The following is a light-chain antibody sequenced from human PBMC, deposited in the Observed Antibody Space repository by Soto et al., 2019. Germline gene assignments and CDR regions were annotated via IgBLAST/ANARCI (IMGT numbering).Light chain of an antibody. CDR3: QQYYSTPPWT. Sequence: DLLLTHSPYSLAVSLGERATINCKSSQRVLYSSNNKNYLAWYQQKPGQPPKLLIYWASTRESGVPDRFSGSGSGTDFTLTISSLQAEDVAVYYCQQYYSTPPWTFGQGTKVDI. CDR1: QRVLYSSNNKNY. J-gene: IGKJ1*01. CDR2: WAS. V-gene: IGKV4-1*01.